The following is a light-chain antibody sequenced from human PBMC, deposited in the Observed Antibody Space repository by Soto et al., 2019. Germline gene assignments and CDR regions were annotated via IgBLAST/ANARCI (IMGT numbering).Light chain of an antibody. CDR3: AAWDDSLSVHYV. CDR2: RNN. J-gene: IGLJ1*01. Sequence: QSVLTQPPSASGTPGQRVTISCSGSSSNIGSNYVYWYQQLPGTAPKLLIYRNNQRPSGVPDRFSGSKSGTSASLAISGLRSEDEAVYYCAAWDDSLSVHYVFGTGTKVTVL. CDR1: SSNIGSNY. V-gene: IGLV1-47*01.